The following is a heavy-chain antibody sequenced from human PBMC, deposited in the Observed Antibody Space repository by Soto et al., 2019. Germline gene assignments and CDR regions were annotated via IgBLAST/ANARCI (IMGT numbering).Heavy chain of an antibody. CDR1: GFTFSSYG. CDR2: ISYDGSNK. Sequence: PGGSLRLSCAASGFTFSSYGMHWVRQAPVKGLEWVAVISYDGSNKYYADSVKGRFTISRDTSKNTLYLQMNSLRAEGTAVYYCAKDLYYDSSGNPNWFDPWGQGTQVTVSS. V-gene: IGHV3-30*18. CDR3: AKDLYYDSSGNPNWFDP. J-gene: IGHJ5*02. D-gene: IGHD3-22*01.